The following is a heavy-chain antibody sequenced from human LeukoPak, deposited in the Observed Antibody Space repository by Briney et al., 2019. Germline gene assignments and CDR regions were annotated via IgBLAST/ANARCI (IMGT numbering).Heavy chain of an antibody. Sequence: SETLSLTCTVSGGSISSYYRSWIRQPPGKGLEWIGYIYYSGSTNYNHSLKSRVTISVDTSKNQFSLKLSSVTAADTAVYYCARDLVYSSGWYGGYWYFDLWGRGTLVTVSS. CDR2: IYYSGST. CDR3: ARDLVYSSGWYGGYWYFDL. V-gene: IGHV4-59*01. J-gene: IGHJ2*01. D-gene: IGHD6-19*01. CDR1: GGSISSYY.